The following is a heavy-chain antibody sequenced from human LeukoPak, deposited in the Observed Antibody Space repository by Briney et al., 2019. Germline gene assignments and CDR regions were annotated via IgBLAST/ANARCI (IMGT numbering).Heavy chain of an antibody. Sequence: SETLSLTCTVSGGSISSYYWSWIRQPAGKGLEWIGRVYSSGSTNYNPSLTSRVTMSVDTSKNQFSLRLSSVTAADTAVYYCARPRAIAAAGRSRPEGRFDYWGQGTLVTVSS. J-gene: IGHJ4*02. CDR3: ARPRAIAAAGRSRPEGRFDY. D-gene: IGHD6-13*01. CDR2: VYSSGST. V-gene: IGHV4-4*07. CDR1: GGSISSYY.